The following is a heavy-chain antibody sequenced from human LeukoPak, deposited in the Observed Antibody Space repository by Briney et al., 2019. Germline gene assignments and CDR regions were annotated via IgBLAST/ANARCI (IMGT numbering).Heavy chain of an antibody. J-gene: IGHJ3*02. CDR2: IYYSGST. V-gene: IGHV4-31*03. D-gene: IGHD3-10*01. Sequence: SQTLSLTCTVSGDSISSGGYYWNWIRQHPGKGLEWIGYIYYSGSTYYNPSLKSRVSMSVDTSKDHFSLKLSSVTAADTVVYYCARVEGSWAFDIWGQGTMVTVSS. CDR1: GDSISSGGYY. CDR3: ARVEGSWAFDI.